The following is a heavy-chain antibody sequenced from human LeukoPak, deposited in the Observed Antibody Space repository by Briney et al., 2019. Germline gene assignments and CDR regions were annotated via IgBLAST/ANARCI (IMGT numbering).Heavy chain of an antibody. Sequence: SETLSLTCTVSGGSISSYYWSWIRQPPGKGLEWIGYIYYSGSTNYNPSLKSRVTISVDTSKNQFSLKLNSVTAADTAVYYCARVATRLFDYWGQGTLVTVSS. CDR1: GGSISSYY. CDR3: ARVATRLFDY. D-gene: IGHD2-15*01. CDR2: IYYSGST. J-gene: IGHJ4*02. V-gene: IGHV4-59*12.